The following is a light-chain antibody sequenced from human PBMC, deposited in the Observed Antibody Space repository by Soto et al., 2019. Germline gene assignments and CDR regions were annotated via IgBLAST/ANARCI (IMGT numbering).Light chain of an antibody. CDR2: DVS. CDR1: SGDVGAYNY. V-gene: IGLV2-14*01. CDR3: SSYTAGGTI. Sequence: QSALTQPASVSGSPGQAITISCTGTSGDVGAYNYVSWYQQHPGKAPRLMIYDVSNRPSGASNRFSGSKSGNTASLTISGLQAEDEADYYCSSYTAGGTIFGTGTKVTVL. J-gene: IGLJ1*01.